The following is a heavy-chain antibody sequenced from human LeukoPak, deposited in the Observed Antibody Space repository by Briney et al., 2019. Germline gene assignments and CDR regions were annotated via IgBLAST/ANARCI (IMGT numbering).Heavy chain of an antibody. J-gene: IGHJ4*02. V-gene: IGHV3-7*01. CDR2: INHNGNVN. CDR3: ARDRAGYGYFDY. Sequence: GGSLRLSCAASGFTFSSYWMNWARQAPGKGLEWVASINHNGNVNYYVDSVKGRFTISRDNSKNTLYLQMNSLRAEDTAVYYCARDRAGYGYFDYWGQGTLVTVSS. CDR1: GFTFSSYW. D-gene: IGHD5-12*01.